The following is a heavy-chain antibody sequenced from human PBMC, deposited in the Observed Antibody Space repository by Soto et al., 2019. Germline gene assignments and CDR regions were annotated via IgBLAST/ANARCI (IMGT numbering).Heavy chain of an antibody. D-gene: IGHD3-10*01. CDR1: RGSISSYY. CDR3: ARESAGSGKNNWFDP. V-gene: IGHV4-59*01. CDR2: IHPTGST. J-gene: IGHJ5*02. Sequence: SETLSLTCSVSRGSISSYYWSWVRQPPGKGLEWIGFIHPTGSTKYNPSLESRVTISVDTSQNQLSLRLSSVTAADTAVYYCARESAGSGKNNWFDPWGQGILVTVSS.